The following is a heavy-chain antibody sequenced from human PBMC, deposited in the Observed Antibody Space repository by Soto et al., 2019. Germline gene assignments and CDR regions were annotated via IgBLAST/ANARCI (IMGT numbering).Heavy chain of an antibody. D-gene: IGHD3-10*01. CDR2: ISYDGSNK. J-gene: IGHJ6*01. CDR1: GFTLSSYG. CDR3: AKGEYYYGSGSPYYGMDV. V-gene: IGHV3-30*18. Sequence: GGSLGLCCASSGFTLSSYGMHWVRQAPGKGLELVAVISYDGSNKYYADSVEGRFTISRDSSKNTLYLEMNSLRPEDTAVYYCAKGEYYYGSGSPYYGMDVWGQGTTVTVSS.